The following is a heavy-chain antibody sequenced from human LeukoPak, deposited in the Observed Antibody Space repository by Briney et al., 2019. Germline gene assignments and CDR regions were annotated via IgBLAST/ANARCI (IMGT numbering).Heavy chain of an antibody. CDR3: AKWGDYDVLTGYYVSDY. D-gene: IGHD3-9*01. Sequence: SGGSLRLSCAASGFTFSNYAMSWVRQAPGKGLEWASAITGSGGNTYYADSVKGRFTISRDNSKNTVFLQMNSLRAEDTAVYYCAKWGDYDVLTGYYVSDYWGQGTLVTVSS. CDR1: GFTFSNYA. CDR2: ITGSGGNT. V-gene: IGHV3-23*01. J-gene: IGHJ4*02.